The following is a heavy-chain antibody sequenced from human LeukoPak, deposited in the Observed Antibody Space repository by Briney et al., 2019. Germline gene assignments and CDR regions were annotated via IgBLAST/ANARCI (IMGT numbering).Heavy chain of an antibody. J-gene: IGHJ4*02. CDR1: GFTFSSYG. CDR3: ARDPGDYIWGSYRYTGSFDY. CDR2: IWDDGSNK. V-gene: IGHV3-33*01. Sequence: GGSLRLSCAASGFTFSSYGMHWVRQAPGKGLEWVAVIWDDGSNKYYADSVKGRFTISRDNSKNTLYLQMNSVRAEDTAVYYCARDPGDYIWGSYRYTGSFDYWGQGTLVTVSS. D-gene: IGHD3-16*02.